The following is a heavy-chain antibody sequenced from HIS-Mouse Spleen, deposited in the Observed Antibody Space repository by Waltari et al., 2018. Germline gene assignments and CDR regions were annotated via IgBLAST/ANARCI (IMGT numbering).Heavy chain of an antibody. D-gene: IGHD6-6*01. CDR2: IKQDGSEK. V-gene: IGHV3-7*01. J-gene: IGHJ4*02. Sequence: EVQLVESGGGLVQPGGSLRLSCAASGFTFSRYWMSGVRRGPGKGLEWVANIKQDGSEKYYVDSVKGRFTISRDNAKNSLYLQMNSLRAEDTAVYYCARPLIAAHIFFDYWGQGTLVTVSS. CDR3: ARPLIAAHIFFDY. CDR1: GFTFSRYW.